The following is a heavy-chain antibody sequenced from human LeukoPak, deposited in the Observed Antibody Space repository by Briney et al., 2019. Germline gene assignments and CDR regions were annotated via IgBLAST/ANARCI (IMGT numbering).Heavy chain of an antibody. CDR3: ARTGYSSSWYYFAY. CDR1: GGSISSYY. D-gene: IGHD6-13*01. Sequence: SETLSLTCTVSGGSISSYYWSWIRQPAGKGLEWIGRIYTSGSTNYSPSLKSRVTMSVDTSKNQFSLKLSSVTAADTAVYYCARTGYSSSWYYFAYWGQGTLVIVSS. V-gene: IGHV4-4*07. CDR2: IYTSGST. J-gene: IGHJ4*02.